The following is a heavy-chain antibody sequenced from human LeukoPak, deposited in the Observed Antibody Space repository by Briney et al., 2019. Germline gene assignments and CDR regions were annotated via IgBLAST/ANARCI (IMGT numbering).Heavy chain of an antibody. CDR1: GFTFSSYA. CDR2: ISHSGGST. CDR3: AKEKIAARPSLEVDY. V-gene: IGHV3-23*01. J-gene: IGHJ4*02. Sequence: GGSLRLSCAASGFTFSSYAMSWVRQAPGKGLEWVSAISHSGGSTYYADSVKGRFTISRDNSQNTLYLQMNSLRAEETAVYYCAKEKIAARPSLEVDYWGQGTLVTVSS. D-gene: IGHD6-6*01.